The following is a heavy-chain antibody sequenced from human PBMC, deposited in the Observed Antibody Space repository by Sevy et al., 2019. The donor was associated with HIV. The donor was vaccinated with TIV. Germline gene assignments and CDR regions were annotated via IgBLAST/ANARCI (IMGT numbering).Heavy chain of an antibody. CDR1: GFAFSAYW. V-gene: IGHV3-7*04. CDR3: GGGGGGFYGDYPFDY. Sequence: GGSLRLSCSASGFAFSAYWMVWVRQGPGKGLEWVANIKQDGSEQNYVDSVEGRFTISRDNGKNLLYLQMNDLRAEDTVVYFCGGGGGGFYGDYPFDYWGHGTLVTVSS. J-gene: IGHJ4*01. CDR2: IKQDGSEQ. D-gene: IGHD4-17*01.